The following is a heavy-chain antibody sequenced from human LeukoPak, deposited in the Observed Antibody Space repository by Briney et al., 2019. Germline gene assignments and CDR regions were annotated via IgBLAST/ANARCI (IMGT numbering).Heavy chain of an antibody. V-gene: IGHV4-39*01. CDR3: ARARGTGYNWNANYYYYMDV. Sequence: PSETLSLTCAVSGGSISSNSYYWGWIRQPPGKGLEWIGSIYCSGSTYYNPSLKSRVTISVDTSKNQFSLKLSSVTAADTAVYYCARARGTGYNWNANYYYYMDVWGKGTTVTVSS. CDR1: GGSISSNSYY. CDR2: IYCSGST. J-gene: IGHJ6*03. D-gene: IGHD1-1*01.